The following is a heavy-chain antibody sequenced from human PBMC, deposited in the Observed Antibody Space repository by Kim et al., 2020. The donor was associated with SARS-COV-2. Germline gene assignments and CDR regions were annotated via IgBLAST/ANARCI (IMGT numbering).Heavy chain of an antibody. D-gene: IGHD5-18*01. Sequence: QKFQGRVTITADESTSTAYMDLSSLRSEDTAVYYCARHSGGDSYGYQVDYWGQGTLVTVSS. CDR3: ARHSGGDSYGYQVDY. V-gene: IGHV1-69*01. J-gene: IGHJ4*02.